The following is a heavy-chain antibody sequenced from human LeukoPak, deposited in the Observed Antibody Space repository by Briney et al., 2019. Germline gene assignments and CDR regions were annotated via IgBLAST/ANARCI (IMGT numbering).Heavy chain of an antibody. CDR2: IYYSGST. Sequence: SQTLSLTCTVSGGSISSGGYYWSWIRQHPGMGLEWIGYIYYSGSTYYNPSLKSRVTISVDTSKNQFSLKLSSVTAADTAVYHCARGTSGYDYFDYWGQGTLVTVSS. CDR3: ARGTSGYDYFDY. D-gene: IGHD5-12*01. CDR1: GGSISSGGYY. V-gene: IGHV4-31*03. J-gene: IGHJ4*02.